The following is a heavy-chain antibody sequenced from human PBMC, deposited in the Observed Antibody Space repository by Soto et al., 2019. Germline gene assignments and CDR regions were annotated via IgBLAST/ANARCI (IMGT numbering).Heavy chain of an antibody. V-gene: IGHV3-21*01. Sequence: EVQLVESGGGLVEPGGSLRLSCVASGFTFSTYSMNWVRQSPGKGLEWVASITGSNDYIHYTASVEGRFTISRDNAKRSLYLQMNSLRAEDSAVYYCGRDTNFYALGSGVDYWGQGTLVTVSS. D-gene: IGHD3-10*01. CDR1: GFTFSTYS. J-gene: IGHJ4*02. CDR2: ITGSNDYI. CDR3: GRDTNFYALGSGVDY.